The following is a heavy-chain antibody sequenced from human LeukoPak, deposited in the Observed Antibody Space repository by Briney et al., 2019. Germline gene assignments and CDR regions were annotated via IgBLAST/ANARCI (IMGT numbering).Heavy chain of an antibody. CDR1: GYTFTSYG. D-gene: IGHD3-10*01. V-gene: IGHV1-18*04. Sequence: ASVKVSCKASGYTFTSYGSSWVRQAPGQGLEWMGWISAYNGNTNYAQKLQGRVTMTTDTSTSTAYMELRSLRSDDTAVYYCARDILWFGEHYYGMDVWGKGTTVTVSS. CDR3: ARDILWFGEHYYGMDV. J-gene: IGHJ6*04. CDR2: ISAYNGNT.